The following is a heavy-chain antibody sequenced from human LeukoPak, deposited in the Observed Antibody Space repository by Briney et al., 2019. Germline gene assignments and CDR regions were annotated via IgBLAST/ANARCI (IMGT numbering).Heavy chain of an antibody. CDR1: GFTFSSYA. J-gene: IGHJ6*02. Sequence: GGSLRLSCAASGFTFSSYAMHWVRQAPGKGLEWVAVISYDGSNKYYADSVKGRFTISRDNSKNTLYLQMNSLRAEDTAVYYCARERGYSGYDYYYYYGMDVWGQGTTVTVSS. CDR2: ISYDGSNK. D-gene: IGHD5-12*01. CDR3: ARERGYSGYDYYYYYGMDV. V-gene: IGHV3-30-3*01.